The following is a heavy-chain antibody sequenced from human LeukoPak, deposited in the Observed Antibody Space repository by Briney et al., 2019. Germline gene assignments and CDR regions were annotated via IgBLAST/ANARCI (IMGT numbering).Heavy chain of an antibody. V-gene: IGHV6-1*01. Sequence: SQTLSLTCAISGDSISSDNASWSWIRQSPSKGLEWLGRTYYRSKWYNEYAVSVKGRITINPDTSKNQFSPQLNSVTPEDTAVYYCARALEVYDSCGCGYWGQGTLVIVSS. CDR1: GDSISSDNAS. J-gene: IGHJ4*02. D-gene: IGHD3-22*01. CDR3: ARALEVYDSCGCGY. CDR2: TYYRSKWYN.